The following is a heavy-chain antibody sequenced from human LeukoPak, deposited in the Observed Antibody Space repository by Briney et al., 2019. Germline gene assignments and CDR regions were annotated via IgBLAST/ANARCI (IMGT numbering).Heavy chain of an antibody. CDR3: ARDKELRHYGSGIFVDY. D-gene: IGHD3-10*01. J-gene: IGHJ4*02. V-gene: IGHV1-18*01. CDR2: ISAYNGNT. CDR1: GYTFTTYG. Sequence: GASVKVSCKASGYTFTTYGISWVRQAPGQGLEWMGWISAYNGNTNYAQKLQGRVTMTTDTSTSTAYMELRSLRSDDTAVYYCARDKELRHYGSGIFVDYWGQGTLVTVSS.